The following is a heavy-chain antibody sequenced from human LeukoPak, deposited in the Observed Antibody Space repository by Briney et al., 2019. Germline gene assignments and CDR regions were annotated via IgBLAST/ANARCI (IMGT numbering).Heavy chain of an antibody. J-gene: IGHJ5*02. CDR1: GGSISSGGYY. D-gene: IGHD1-1*01. CDR2: IYYSGST. V-gene: IGHV4-31*03. CDR3: ASGTATTWFDP. Sequence: SQTLSLTCTVSGGSISSGGYYWSWIRQHPGQDLEWIGYIYYSGSTYYNPSLKSRVTISVDTSKNQFSLKLSSVTATDTAVYYCASGTATTWFDPWGQGNLVTVSS.